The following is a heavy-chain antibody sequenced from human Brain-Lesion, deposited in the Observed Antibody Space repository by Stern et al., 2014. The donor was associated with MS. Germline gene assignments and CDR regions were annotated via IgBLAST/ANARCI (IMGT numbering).Heavy chain of an antibody. J-gene: IGHJ6*02. V-gene: IGHV4-61*02. CDR2: IFNSGST. CDR3: ARGRVVPGFQYYATDV. Sequence: QVQLEESGPGLVKPSQTLSLSCTVSGGSISSGGYYWSWIRQPAGKGLEWIGRIFNSGSTSYNPSLQSRVTNSIDTAKTQFSLRLTSMTAADTAVYYCARGRVVPGFQYYATDVWGQGTTVIVSS. D-gene: IGHD2-2*01. CDR1: GGSISSGGYY.